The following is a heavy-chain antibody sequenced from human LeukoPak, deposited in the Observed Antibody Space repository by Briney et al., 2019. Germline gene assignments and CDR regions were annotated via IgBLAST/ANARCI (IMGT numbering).Heavy chain of an antibody. J-gene: IGHJ4*02. Sequence: ASVKVSCKASGYTFSTYGISWVRQAPGQGLEWMGWVSTYSGNTIYAEKFQGRVTMTTDTSTTTAYVELRSLRFDDTALYYCARDVNWAFDYWGQGSLVTVSS. CDR1: GYTFSTYG. V-gene: IGHV1-18*01. CDR3: ARDVNWAFDY. D-gene: IGHD7-27*01. CDR2: VSTYSGNT.